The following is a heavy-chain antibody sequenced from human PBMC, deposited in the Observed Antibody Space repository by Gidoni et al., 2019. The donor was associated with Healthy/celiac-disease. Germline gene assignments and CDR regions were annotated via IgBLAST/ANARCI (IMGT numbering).Heavy chain of an antibody. J-gene: IGHJ3*02. D-gene: IGHD3-10*01. CDR2: IYYSGST. V-gene: IGHV4-59*01. Sequence: GPGLVKPSETLSLTCTVSGGSISSYYWSWIRQPPGKGLEWIGYIYYSGSTNYNPSLKSRVTISVDTSKNQFSLKLSSVTAADTAVYYCARAAGRAPSGAFDIWGQGTMVTVSS. CDR1: GGSISSYY. CDR3: ARAAGRAPSGAFDI.